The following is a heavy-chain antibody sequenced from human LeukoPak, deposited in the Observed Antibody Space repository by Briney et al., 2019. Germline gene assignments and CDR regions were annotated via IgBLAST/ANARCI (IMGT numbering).Heavy chain of an antibody. CDR1: GFTFSSYW. CDR3: ARDREGYIPND. Sequence: PGGSLRLSCAASGFTFSSYWMHCVRQAPGKGLVWVSRINSDGSSTSYADSVKGRFTISRDNAKNTLYLQMNSLRAEDTAVYYCARDREGYIPNDWGQGTLITVSS. CDR2: INSDGSST. D-gene: IGHD6-13*01. V-gene: IGHV3-74*01. J-gene: IGHJ4*02.